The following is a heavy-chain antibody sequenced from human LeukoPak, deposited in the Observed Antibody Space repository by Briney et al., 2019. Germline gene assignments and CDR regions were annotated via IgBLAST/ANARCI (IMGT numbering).Heavy chain of an antibody. CDR3: AREDPLVAARGLDY. CDR2: IYASGNT. Sequence: SETLSLTCTVSGGSLSSSSYYWGWIRQPAGKGLEWVGRIYASGNTDYNPSLKSRLTMSMDTSKNQFSLSLSSVSAADTAVYFCAREDPLVAARGLDYWGQGTLVTVSS. V-gene: IGHV4-61*02. J-gene: IGHJ4*02. D-gene: IGHD2-15*01. CDR1: GGSLSSSSYY.